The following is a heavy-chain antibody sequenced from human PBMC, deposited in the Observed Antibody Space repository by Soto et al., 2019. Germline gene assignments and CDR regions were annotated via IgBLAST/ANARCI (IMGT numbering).Heavy chain of an antibody. V-gene: IGHV1-18*01. CDR2: ISPYNGNR. Sequence: GASVKVSCKASGYSFTNYAISWVRQAPGQGLEWMGWISPYNGNRNYAQKFQGRVTMTTDTSTSTAYMELRSLRSDDTAVYYCARVPASSILRSDFYFGMDVWGQGTTVTVSS. D-gene: IGHD6-13*01. CDR3: ARVPASSILRSDFYFGMDV. CDR1: GYSFTNYA. J-gene: IGHJ6*02.